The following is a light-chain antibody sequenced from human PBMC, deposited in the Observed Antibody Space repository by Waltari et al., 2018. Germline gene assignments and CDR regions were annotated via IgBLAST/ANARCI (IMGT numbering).Light chain of an antibody. J-gene: IGKJ1*01. V-gene: IGKV3-20*01. CDR1: QSVGRF. Sequence: EIVLTQSPGTLSLSAGERATLSCRASQSVGRFLAWYQQKPGQAHRLLIYDASSRATGIPDRFSGSGSGTDFSLTISRLEPEDFAVYYCQHYVRLPATFGQGTKVEIK. CDR2: DAS. CDR3: QHYVRLPAT.